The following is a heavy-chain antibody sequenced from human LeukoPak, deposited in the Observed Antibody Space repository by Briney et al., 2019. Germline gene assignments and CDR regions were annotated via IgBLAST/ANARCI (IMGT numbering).Heavy chain of an antibody. CDR2: ISYDGSNK. CDR1: GFTFSSYG. V-gene: IGHV3-30*18. D-gene: IGHD1-26*01. Sequence: GGSLRLSCAASGFTFSSYGMHWVRQAPGKGLEWVAVISYDGSNKYYAGSVKGRFTISRDNSKNTLYLQMNSLRAEDTAVYYCAKSEWELLLAASVDYWGQGTLVTVSS. J-gene: IGHJ4*02. CDR3: AKSEWELLLAASVDY.